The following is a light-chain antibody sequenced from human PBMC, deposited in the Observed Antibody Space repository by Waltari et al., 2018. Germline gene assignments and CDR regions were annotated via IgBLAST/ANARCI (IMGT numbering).Light chain of an antibody. Sequence: SYVLTQPPSVSVAPGQTARVTCGGNNIGSQSVHWYQQKPGQAPVLVINYDTDRPSGIPERFSGAKSANTATLTISSADAADEADYYCQVWDSASDHVVFGGGTKLTVL. V-gene: IGLV3-21*04. CDR3: QVWDSASDHVV. CDR1: NIGSQS. CDR2: YDT. J-gene: IGLJ2*01.